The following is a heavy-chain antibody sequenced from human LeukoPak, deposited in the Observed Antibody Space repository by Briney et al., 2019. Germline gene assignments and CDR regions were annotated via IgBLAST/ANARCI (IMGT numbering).Heavy chain of an antibody. V-gene: IGHV3-64*01. CDR3: LRWSDY. CDR2: ISSSGDSR. CDR1: GFTFSSYA. Sequence: PGGSLRLSCAASGFTFSSYAMHWVRQAPGKGLEYVSVISSSGDSRFYANSVKGRFTISRDNSKNTLYLQMGSLRADDMAVYYCLRWSDYWGQGTLVTVSS. J-gene: IGHJ4*02. D-gene: IGHD4-23*01.